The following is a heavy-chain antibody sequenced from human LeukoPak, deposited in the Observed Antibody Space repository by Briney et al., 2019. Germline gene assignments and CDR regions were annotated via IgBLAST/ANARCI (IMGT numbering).Heavy chain of an antibody. CDR2: HSGST. D-gene: IGHD1-26*01. CDR1: GYFISSGYY. J-gene: IGHJ4*02. V-gene: IGHV4-38-2*01. Sequence: SETLSLTCAVSGYFISSGYYWGWIRQPPGKGLEWIGSHSGSTYYNPSLKSRVTISVDTSKNQFSLKLSSVTAADTAVYYCAGRIVPDYWGQGTLVTVSS. CDR3: AGRIVPDY.